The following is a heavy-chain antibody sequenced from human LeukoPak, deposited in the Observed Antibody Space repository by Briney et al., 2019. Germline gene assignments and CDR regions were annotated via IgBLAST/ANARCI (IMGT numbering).Heavy chain of an antibody. Sequence: GASVKVSCKASGYTFTCYDINWVRQATGQGLEWMGWMNPNSGNTGYAQKFQGRVTMTRNTSISTAYMELSSLRSEDTAVYYCARVGVVTAIPGYYGMDVWGQGTTVTVSS. J-gene: IGHJ6*02. CDR2: MNPNSGNT. CDR1: GYTFTCYD. V-gene: IGHV1-8*01. D-gene: IGHD2-21*02. CDR3: ARVGVVTAIPGYYGMDV.